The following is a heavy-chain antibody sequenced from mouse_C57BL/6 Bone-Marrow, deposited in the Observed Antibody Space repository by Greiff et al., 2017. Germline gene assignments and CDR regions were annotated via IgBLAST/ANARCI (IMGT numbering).Heavy chain of an antibody. Sequence: VQLQQSGAELARPGASVKLSCKASGYTFTSYGISWVKQRTGQGLEWIGEIYPRSGNTYYNEKFKGKATLTADKSSSTAYMELRSLTSEDSAVYFCASDYGSSYPSWFSYWGQGTLGTVSA. CDR1: GYTFTSYG. D-gene: IGHD1-1*01. J-gene: IGHJ3*01. CDR2: IYPRSGNT. CDR3: ASDYGSSYPSWFSY. V-gene: IGHV1-81*01.